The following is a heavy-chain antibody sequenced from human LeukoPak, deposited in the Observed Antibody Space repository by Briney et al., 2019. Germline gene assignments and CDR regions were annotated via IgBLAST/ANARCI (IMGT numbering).Heavy chain of an antibody. V-gene: IGHV1-2*02. CDR3: ARADRLHGGPYLIGP. CDR1: GYSFTSCY. Sequence: ASVKVSCKTSGYSFTSCYMHWVRQAPGQGLEWMGWINPNSGGTSSAQKFQGRVTMTRDTSISTVYMEVSWLTSDDTAIYYCARADRLHGGPYLIGPWGQGTLVTVSS. D-gene: IGHD2-21*01. J-gene: IGHJ5*02. CDR2: INPNSGGT.